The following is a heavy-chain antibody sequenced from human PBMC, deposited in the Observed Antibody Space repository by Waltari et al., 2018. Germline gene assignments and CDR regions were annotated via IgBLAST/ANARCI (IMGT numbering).Heavy chain of an antibody. D-gene: IGHD6-13*01. CDR1: GFTFSNAW. V-gene: IGHV3-15*01. CDR2: IKSKTDGGTT. J-gene: IGHJ4*02. Sequence: EVQLVESGGGLVKPGGSLRLSCAASGFTFSNAWLRWVRQAPGKGLEWVGRIKSKTDGGTTDYAAPVKGRFTISRDDSKNTLYLQMNSLKTEDTAVYYCTTVMGRQQLGYYFDYWGQGTLVTVSS. CDR3: TTVMGRQQLGYYFDY.